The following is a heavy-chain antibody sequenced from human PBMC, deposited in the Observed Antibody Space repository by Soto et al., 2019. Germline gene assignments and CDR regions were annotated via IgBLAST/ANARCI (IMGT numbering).Heavy chain of an antibody. CDR2: ISGSGGST. Sequence: EVQLLESGGGLVQPGGSLRLSCAASGFTFSSYAMSWVRQAPGKGLEWVSAISGSGGSTYYADSVKGRFTISRDNSKNTLSLQMNTLTAEDTAVYYCANSYDFWSGYFFDYWGQGTLVTVSS. CDR1: GFTFSSYA. D-gene: IGHD3-3*01. V-gene: IGHV3-23*01. CDR3: ANSYDFWSGYFFDY. J-gene: IGHJ4*02.